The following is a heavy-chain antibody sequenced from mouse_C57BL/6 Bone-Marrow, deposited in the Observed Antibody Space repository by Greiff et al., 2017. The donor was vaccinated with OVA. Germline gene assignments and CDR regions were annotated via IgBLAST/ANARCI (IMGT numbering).Heavy chain of an antibody. Sequence: QVQLKQPGAELVKPGASVKLSCKASGYTFTSYWMHWVKQRPGRGLEWIGNIDPSDSETHYNQKFKDKATLTVDKSSSTAYMQLSSLTSEDSAVYYCARSYYYGSSYLDYWGQGTTLTVSS. CDR3: ARSYYYGSSYLDY. J-gene: IGHJ2*01. CDR2: IDPSDSET. CDR1: GYTFTSYW. D-gene: IGHD1-1*01. V-gene: IGHV1-52*01.